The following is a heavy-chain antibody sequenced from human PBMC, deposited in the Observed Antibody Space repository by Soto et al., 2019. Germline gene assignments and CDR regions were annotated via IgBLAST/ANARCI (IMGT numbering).Heavy chain of an antibody. CDR1: GYRFTSYW. J-gene: IGHJ6*03. V-gene: IGHV5-51*01. CDR3: ARQTSVIVATGDYYYMDV. CDR2: IYPGDSDT. D-gene: IGHD5-12*01. Sequence: PGESLKISCQGSGYRFTSYWIGWVRQMPGKGLEWMGTIYPGDSDTRYSPSFQGQVTISADKSISTAYLQWSSLKASDTAMYYCARQTSVIVATGDYYYMDVWGKGTTVTVS.